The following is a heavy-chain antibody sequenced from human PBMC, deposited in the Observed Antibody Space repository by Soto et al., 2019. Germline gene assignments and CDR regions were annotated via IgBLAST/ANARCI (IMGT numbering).Heavy chain of an antibody. Sequence: SETLSLTCTVSGGSISSYYWSWIRQPPGKGLEWIGYIYYSGSTNYNPSPKSRVTISVDTSKNQFSLKLSSVTAADTAVHYCARGNGYTEYYYYYYGMDVWGQGTTVTVSS. V-gene: IGHV4-59*01. D-gene: IGHD5-12*01. CDR2: IYYSGST. J-gene: IGHJ6*02. CDR3: ARGNGYTEYYYYYYGMDV. CDR1: GGSISSYY.